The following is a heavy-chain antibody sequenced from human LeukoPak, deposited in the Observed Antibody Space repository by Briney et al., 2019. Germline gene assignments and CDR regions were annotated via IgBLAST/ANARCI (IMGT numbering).Heavy chain of an antibody. CDR2: INPTGGST. CDR1: GYTFTGYW. J-gene: IGHJ5*02. V-gene: IGHV1-46*01. D-gene: IGHD1-26*01. CDR3: ARDNSVGDNAWWFNP. Sequence: GASVKVSCKAFGYTFTGYWMHWVRQAPGQGLEWMGLINPTGGSTGYAQKFQGRVTMTRDMSTSTDYMELSSLRPEDTAIYYCARDNSVGDNAWWFNPWGQGTLVTVSS.